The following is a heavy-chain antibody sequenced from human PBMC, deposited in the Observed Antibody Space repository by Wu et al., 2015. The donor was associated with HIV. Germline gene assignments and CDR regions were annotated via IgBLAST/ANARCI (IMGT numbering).Heavy chain of an antibody. CDR2: IVPIFATP. D-gene: IGHD2-15*01. Sequence: QVQLVQSGAEMKKSGSSVKVSCKAFGRTFSSYAINWVRQAPGQGLEWIGGIVPIFATPNYAQKFEGRVTITADESTSTVYMELKRLSSDDTAVYYCARDRDVVPIVAATSWFDSWGRGTLVTVSS. CDR3: ARDRDVVPIVAATSWFDS. CDR1: GRTFSSYA. J-gene: IGHJ5*01. V-gene: IGHV1-69*12.